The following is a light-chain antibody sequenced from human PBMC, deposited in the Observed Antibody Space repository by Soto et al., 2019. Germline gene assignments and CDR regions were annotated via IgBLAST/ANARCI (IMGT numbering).Light chain of an antibody. V-gene: IGKV1-13*02. CDR3: QQYGSSPWT. Sequence: AIQLTQSPSSLSASVGDRVTITCRASQGISSALAWYQQKPGKAPKLLIYDASSLESGVPSRFSGSGSGTDFTLTISSLQHEDFAVYYCQQYGSSPWTFGQGTKVEIK. CDR2: DAS. J-gene: IGKJ1*01. CDR1: QGISSA.